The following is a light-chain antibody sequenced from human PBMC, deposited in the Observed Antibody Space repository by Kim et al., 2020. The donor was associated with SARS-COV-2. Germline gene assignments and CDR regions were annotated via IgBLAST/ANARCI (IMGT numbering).Light chain of an antibody. V-gene: IGLV2-14*03. Sequence: QSALTQPASVSGSPGQSITISCTGTSSDVGGYTYVSWYQQHPGKAPQLLIYDVTNRPSGVSNRFSGSKSGNTASLTISGLQAEDEADYYCSSYTSSVTLVFGGGTQLTVL. J-gene: IGLJ2*01. CDR3: SSYTSSVTLV. CDR2: DVT. CDR1: SSDVGGYTY.